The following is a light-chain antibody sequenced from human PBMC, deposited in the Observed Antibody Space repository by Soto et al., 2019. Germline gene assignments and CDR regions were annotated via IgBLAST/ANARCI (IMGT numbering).Light chain of an antibody. CDR2: DVS. Sequence: QSALTQPASVSGSPGQSITISCTGTSSDVGGYNYVSWYQQHPGKAPKLMIFDVSNRPSGVSNRFSGSKSGNTASLTISGLQAEDEAYYYCNSYTSSSTLYVFGTGTKVTVL. CDR1: SSDVGGYNY. J-gene: IGLJ1*01. V-gene: IGLV2-14*01. CDR3: NSYTSSSTLYV.